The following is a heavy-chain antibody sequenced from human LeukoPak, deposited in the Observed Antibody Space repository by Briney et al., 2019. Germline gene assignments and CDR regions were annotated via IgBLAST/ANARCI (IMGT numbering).Heavy chain of an antibody. CDR3: ARVEGIFSHYYYYYMDV. D-gene: IGHD2/OR15-2a*01. CDR2: ISFSGNSI. CDR1: GFIFSDYE. Sequence: GGSLRLSCAASGFIFSDYEMNWVRQAPGKGLEWVSFISFSGNSIYYADSVKGRFTISRDNAKNFLYLQMNSLRAEDTAVYYCARVEGIFSHYYYYYMDVWGKGTTVTVSS. J-gene: IGHJ6*03. V-gene: IGHV3-48*03.